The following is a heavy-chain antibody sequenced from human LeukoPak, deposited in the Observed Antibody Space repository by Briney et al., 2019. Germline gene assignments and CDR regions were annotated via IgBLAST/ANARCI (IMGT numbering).Heavy chain of an antibody. CDR1: GFTVSSNY. CDR2: IYSGGST. Sequence: GGSLRLSCAASGFTVSSNYMSWVHQAPGKGLEWVSVIYSGGSTYYADSVKGRFTISRDNSKNTLYLQMNSLRAEDTAVYYCARESRSGDYPYYYYYMDVWGKGTTVTVSS. D-gene: IGHD4-17*01. CDR3: ARESRSGDYPYYYYYMDV. J-gene: IGHJ6*03. V-gene: IGHV3-53*01.